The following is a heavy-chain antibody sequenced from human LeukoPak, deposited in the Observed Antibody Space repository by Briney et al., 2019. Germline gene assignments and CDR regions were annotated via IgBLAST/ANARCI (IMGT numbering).Heavy chain of an antibody. CDR3: GRNRGYDALDY. Sequence: GGSLRLSCVASGFPLSTYWMHWVRQAPGKGPVWVSHIRGDGSRRIYADSVKGRFTLFRDHAKNTLYLQMNSLRAEDTAVYYCGRNRGYDALDYWGQGTLVTVSS. CDR1: GFPLSTYW. V-gene: IGHV3-74*01. CDR2: IRGDGSRR. D-gene: IGHD5-12*01. J-gene: IGHJ4*02.